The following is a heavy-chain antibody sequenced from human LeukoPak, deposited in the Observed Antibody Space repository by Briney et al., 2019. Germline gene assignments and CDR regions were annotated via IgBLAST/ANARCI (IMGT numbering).Heavy chain of an antibody. Sequence: SETLSLTCTVSGGSISSGDYYWSWIRQPPGKGLEWSGYIYYSGSTYYNPSLKSRVTISVDTSKNQFSLKLSSVTAADTAVYYCARVIVVVPAAKVYDAFDIWGQGTMVTVSS. D-gene: IGHD2-2*01. CDR3: ARVIVVVPAAKVYDAFDI. CDR2: IYYSGST. J-gene: IGHJ3*02. CDR1: GGSISSGDYY. V-gene: IGHV4-30-4*08.